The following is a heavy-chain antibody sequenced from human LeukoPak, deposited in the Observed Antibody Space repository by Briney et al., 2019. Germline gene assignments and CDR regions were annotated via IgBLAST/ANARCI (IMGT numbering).Heavy chain of an antibody. D-gene: IGHD6-25*01. CDR3: AKDRIAAAGIFDY. J-gene: IGHJ4*02. CDR1: GFTFSSYG. CDR2: IWYDGSNK. V-gene: IGHV3-33*06. Sequence: PGGSLRLSCAASGFTFSSYGVHWVRQAPGKGLEWVAVIWYDGSNKYYADSVKGRFTISRDNSKNTLYLQMNSLRAEDTAVYYCAKDRIAAAGIFDYWGQGTLVTVSS.